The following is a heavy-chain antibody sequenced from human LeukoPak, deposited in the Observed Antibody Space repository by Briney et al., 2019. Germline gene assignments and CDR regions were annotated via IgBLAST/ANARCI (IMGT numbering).Heavy chain of an antibody. CDR1: GGSISSGGYY. Sequence: SETLSLTCTVSGGSISSGGYYWSWLRQHPGKGLEWIVYIYYSGSTYYNPSLKSRVTISVDTSKNQFSLKLSSVTAADTAVYYCARVIAAAGIDHDAFDIWGQGTMVTVSS. V-gene: IGHV4-31*03. D-gene: IGHD6-13*01. CDR2: IYYSGST. CDR3: ARVIAAAGIDHDAFDI. J-gene: IGHJ3*02.